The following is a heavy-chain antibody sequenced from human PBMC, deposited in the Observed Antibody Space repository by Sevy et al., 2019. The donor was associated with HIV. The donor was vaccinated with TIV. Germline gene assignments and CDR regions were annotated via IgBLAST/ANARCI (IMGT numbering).Heavy chain of an antibody. D-gene: IGHD4-4*01. J-gene: IGHJ6*02. Sequence: GGSLRLSCAASGFTFSRYGMHWVRQAPGKGLEWVAVIWYDGSRKYYADSVKGRCTISRDNSKNTLYLQMSSLRAEDTAVYYCARDPTDKGMDVWGQGTTVTVSS. V-gene: IGHV3-33*01. CDR3: ARDPTDKGMDV. CDR1: GFTFSRYG. CDR2: IWYDGSRK.